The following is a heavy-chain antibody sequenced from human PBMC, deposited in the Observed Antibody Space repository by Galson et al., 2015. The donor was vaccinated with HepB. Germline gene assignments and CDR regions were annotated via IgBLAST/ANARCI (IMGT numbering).Heavy chain of an antibody. V-gene: IGHV3-48*03. CDR1: GFTFSSYE. Sequence: SLRLSCAASGFTFSSYEMNWVRQAPGKGLEWVSYISSSGSTIYYADSVKGRFTISRDNAKNSLYLQMNSLRAEDTAVYYCAGCFYSNYGLYYYYGMDVWGQGTTVTVSS. J-gene: IGHJ6*02. CDR3: AGCFYSNYGLYYYYGMDV. CDR2: ISSSGSTI. D-gene: IGHD4-11*01.